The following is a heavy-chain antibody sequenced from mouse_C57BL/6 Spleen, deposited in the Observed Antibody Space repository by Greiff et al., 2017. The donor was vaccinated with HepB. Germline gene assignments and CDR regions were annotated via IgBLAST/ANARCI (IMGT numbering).Heavy chain of an antibody. CDR2: ISYDGSN. D-gene: IGHD1-1*01. J-gene: IGHJ4*01. CDR3: AREGVFYYGSPYAMDY. CDR1: GYSITSGYY. V-gene: IGHV3-6*01. Sequence: DVQLQESGPGLVKPSQSLSLTCSVTGYSITSGYYWNWIRQFPGNKLEWMGYISYDGSNNYNPSLKNRISITRDTSKNQFFLKLNSVTTEDTATYYCAREGVFYYGSPYAMDYWGQGTSVTVSS.